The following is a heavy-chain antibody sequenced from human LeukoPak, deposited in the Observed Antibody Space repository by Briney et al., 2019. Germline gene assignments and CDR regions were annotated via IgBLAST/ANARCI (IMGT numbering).Heavy chain of an antibody. Sequence: ASVKVSCKASGGTFSSYAISWVRQAPGQGLEWMGWISAYNGNTNYAQKLQGRVTMTTDTSTSTAYMELRSLRSDDTAVYYCARDRGYCSGGSCYWWDLGGYYYYCMDVWGKGTTVTISS. CDR2: ISAYNGNT. J-gene: IGHJ6*03. V-gene: IGHV1-18*01. CDR1: GGTFSSYA. D-gene: IGHD2-15*01. CDR3: ARDRGYCSGGSCYWWDLGGYYYYCMDV.